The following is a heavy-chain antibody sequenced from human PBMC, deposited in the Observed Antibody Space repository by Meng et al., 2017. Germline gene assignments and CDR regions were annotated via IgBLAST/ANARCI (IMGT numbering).Heavy chain of an antibody. Sequence: QVQRGHSGAELKKPGASVKVSCKASGYTFTGYYMHWVRQAPGQGLEWMGRINPNSGGTNYAQKFQGRVTMTRDTSISTAYMELSRLRSDDTAVYYCASELNTYGSGSYAYWGQGTLVTVSS. CDR1: GYTFTGYY. V-gene: IGHV1-2*06. D-gene: IGHD3-10*01. CDR2: INPNSGGT. J-gene: IGHJ4*02. CDR3: ASELNTYGSGSYAY.